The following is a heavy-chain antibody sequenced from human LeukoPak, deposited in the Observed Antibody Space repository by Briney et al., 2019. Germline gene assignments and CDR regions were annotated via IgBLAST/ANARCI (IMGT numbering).Heavy chain of an antibody. J-gene: IGHJ4*02. D-gene: IGHD3-22*01. CDR2: INPNSGGT. CDR1: GYTFTGYY. CDR3: ARDYYYDSSGYPGH. V-gene: IGHV1-2*02. Sequence: ASVKVSCKASGYTFTGYYMHWVRQAPGQGLEWMGWINPNSGGTNYAQKFQGRVTMTRDTSISTAYMELSRLRSDDTAVYYCARDYYYDSSGYPGHWGQGTLVTVSS.